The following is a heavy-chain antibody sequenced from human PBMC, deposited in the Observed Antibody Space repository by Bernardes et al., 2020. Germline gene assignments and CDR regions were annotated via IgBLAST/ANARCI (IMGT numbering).Heavy chain of an antibody. J-gene: IGHJ4*02. V-gene: IGHV3-21*01. Sequence: GGSLRLSCAASGFTFSTYRMNWVRQTPGKGLEWVSSISTGSNYKYYADSVRGRFTISRDNAKNSLYLQMNSLRPEDTAVYYCARVTYGDPPPFDYWGQGTLVSVYS. CDR1: GFTFSTYR. CDR2: ISTGSNYK. CDR3: ARVTYGDPPPFDY. D-gene: IGHD2-21*02.